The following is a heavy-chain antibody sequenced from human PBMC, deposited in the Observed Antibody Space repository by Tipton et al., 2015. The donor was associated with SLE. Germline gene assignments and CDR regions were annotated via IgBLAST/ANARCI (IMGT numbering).Heavy chain of an antibody. V-gene: IGHV4-39*01. J-gene: IGHJ4*02. CDR3: ARHAGYYDSSGYSPYYFDY. Sequence: TLSLTCTVSGGSISSSSYYWGWIRQPPGKGLEWIGSIYYSGSAYYNPSLKSRVTISVDTSKNQLSLKLSSVTAADTAVYYCARHAGYYDSSGYSPYYFDYWGLGTLVTVSS. CDR2: IYYSGSA. CDR1: GGSISSSSYY. D-gene: IGHD3-22*01.